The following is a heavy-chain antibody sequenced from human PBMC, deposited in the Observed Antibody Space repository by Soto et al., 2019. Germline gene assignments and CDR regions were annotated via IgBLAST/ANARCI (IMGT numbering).Heavy chain of an antibody. V-gene: IGHV4-31*03. CDR1: GGSISSGGYY. J-gene: IGHJ4*02. Sequence: PSETLSLTCTVSGGSISSGGYYWSWIRQHPGKGLEWIGYIYYSGSTYYNPSLKSRVTISVDTSKNQFSLKLSSVTAADTAVYYCARDQHDSSGYFLDYWGQGTLVTVSS. CDR3: ARDQHDSSGYFLDY. CDR2: IYYSGST. D-gene: IGHD3-22*01.